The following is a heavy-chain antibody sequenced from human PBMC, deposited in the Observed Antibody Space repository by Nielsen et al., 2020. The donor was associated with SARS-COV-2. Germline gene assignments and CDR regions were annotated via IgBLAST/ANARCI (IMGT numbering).Heavy chain of an antibody. D-gene: IGHD4-17*01. Sequence: SVKVSCKASGGTFSSYAISWVRQAPGQGLEWMGGIIPIFGTANYAQKFQGRVTITADESTSTAYMELSSLRSEDTAVYYCASYLTYGDPHFDYWGQGTLVTVSS. CDR3: ASYLTYGDPHFDY. CDR2: IIPIFGTA. V-gene: IGHV1-69*13. CDR1: GGTFSSYA. J-gene: IGHJ4*02.